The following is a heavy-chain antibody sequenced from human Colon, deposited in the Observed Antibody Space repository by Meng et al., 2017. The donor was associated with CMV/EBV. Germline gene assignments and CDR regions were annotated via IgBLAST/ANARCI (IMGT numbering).Heavy chain of an antibody. D-gene: IGHD1-26*01. J-gene: IGHJ4*02. CDR1: GYPFSDYH. CDR2: INSNSGAT. CDR3: ARDPSGSRVPFDY. Sequence: QVQLVQFGAEVKKPGASGKVSCKTSGYPFSDYHIHWVRQAPGQGLEWMGWINSNSGATDYAQKFQGRFTMTRDTSITTVYMELSSLRSDDTAVYYCARDPSGSRVPFDYWGQGSLVTVSS. V-gene: IGHV1-2*02.